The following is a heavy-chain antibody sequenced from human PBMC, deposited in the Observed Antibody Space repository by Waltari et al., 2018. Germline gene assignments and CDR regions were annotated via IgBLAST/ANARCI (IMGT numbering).Heavy chain of an antibody. Sequence: QVHLVQSGAEGKTPGASVHVSCKASAYTFSTYGLTWVRQAPGQGLEWLGWISAHDGNTNYAPSLQDRVTLTTDTSTYTAYMELNSLRPDDTAVYYCATAVGGNMEFDSWGHGSLVTVSS. V-gene: IGHV1-18*01. J-gene: IGHJ4*01. CDR2: ISAHDGNT. CDR3: ATAVGGNMEFDS. CDR1: AYTFSTYG. D-gene: IGHD6-19*01.